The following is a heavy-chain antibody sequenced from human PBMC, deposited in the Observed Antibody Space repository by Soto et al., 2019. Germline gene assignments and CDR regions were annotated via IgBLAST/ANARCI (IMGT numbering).Heavy chain of an antibody. CDR1: GYTFTGYY. V-gene: IGHV1-2*02. J-gene: IGHJ6*02. Sequence: GASVKVSCKASGYTFTGYYMHWVRQAPGQGLEWMGWINPNSGGTNYAQKFQGRVTMTRDTSISTAYMELSRLRSDDTAVHYCAREKQYYGSGSYSYYYYYYGMDVWGQGTTVTVSS. CDR2: INPNSGGT. D-gene: IGHD3-10*01. CDR3: AREKQYYGSGSYSYYYYYYGMDV.